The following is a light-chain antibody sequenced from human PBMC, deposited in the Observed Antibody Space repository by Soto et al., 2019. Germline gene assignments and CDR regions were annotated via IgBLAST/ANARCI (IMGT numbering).Light chain of an antibody. CDR2: DAS. CDR1: QSVSSY. J-gene: IGKJ5*01. V-gene: IGKV3-11*01. CDR3: QQRSNWPPIT. Sequence: GERATLSCRASQSVSSYLAWYQQKPGQAPRLLIYDASNRATGIPARFSGSGSGTDFTLTISSLEPEDFAVYYCQQRSNWPPITFGQGTRLEIK.